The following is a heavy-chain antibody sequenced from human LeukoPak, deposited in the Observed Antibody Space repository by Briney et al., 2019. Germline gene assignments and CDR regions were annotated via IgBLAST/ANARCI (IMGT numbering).Heavy chain of an antibody. Sequence: SETLSLTCAVYGGSFSGYYWSWTRQPPGKGLEWIGEINHSGSTNYNPSLKSRVTISVDTSKNQFSLKLSSVTAADTAVYYCASGPRWFDPWGQGTLVTVSS. CDR3: ASGPRWFDP. CDR1: GGSFSGYY. V-gene: IGHV4-34*01. J-gene: IGHJ5*02. CDR2: INHSGST.